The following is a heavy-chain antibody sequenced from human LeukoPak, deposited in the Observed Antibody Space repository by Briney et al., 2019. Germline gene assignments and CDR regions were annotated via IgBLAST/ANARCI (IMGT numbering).Heavy chain of an antibody. CDR1: XGXXXXXX. D-gene: IGHD2-15*01. V-gene: IGHV4-34*01. CDR2: INHSGST. CDR3: ASNCSGGSCPFDY. J-gene: IGHJ4*02. Sequence: SETLSLTCAVXXGXXXXXXXXXIXXXXXXXXXXXXXINHSGSTXYXPSLKSRVTISVDTSKNQFSLKLSSVTAADTAVYYCASNCSGGSCPFDYWGQGTLVTVSS.